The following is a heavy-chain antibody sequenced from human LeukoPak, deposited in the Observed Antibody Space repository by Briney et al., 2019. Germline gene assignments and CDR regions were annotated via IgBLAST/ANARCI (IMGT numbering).Heavy chain of an antibody. CDR2: INHSGST. CDR3: ARYYYSSGYYRDPFDY. J-gene: IGHJ4*02. V-gene: IGHV4-34*01. D-gene: IGHD3-22*01. CDR1: GGSFSGYY. Sequence: SETLSLTCAVYGGSFSGYYWSWIRQPPGKGLEWIGEINHSGSTNYNPSLKSRVTISVDTSKNQFSLKLSSVTAADTAVYYCARYYYSSGYYRDPFDYWGQGTLVTVSS.